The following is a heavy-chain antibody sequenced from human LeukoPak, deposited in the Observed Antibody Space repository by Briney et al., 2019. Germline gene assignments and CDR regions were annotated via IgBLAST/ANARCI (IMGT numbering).Heavy chain of an antibody. Sequence: GASVKVSCKASGYTFTSYGISWVRQAPGQGLEWMGWISAYNGNTNYAQKLQGRVTMTTDTSTSTAYMELRSLRSDDTAVYYCARDPITIFGVGPPTNWFDPWGQGTLVTVSS. CDR1: GYTFTSYG. D-gene: IGHD3-3*01. J-gene: IGHJ5*02. CDR2: ISAYNGNT. CDR3: ARDPITIFGVGPPTNWFDP. V-gene: IGHV1-18*01.